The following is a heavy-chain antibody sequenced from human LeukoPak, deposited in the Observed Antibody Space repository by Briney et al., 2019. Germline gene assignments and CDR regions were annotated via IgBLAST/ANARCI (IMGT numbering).Heavy chain of an antibody. Sequence: GGSLRLSCAASGFTFSSYAMSWVRQAPGKGLEWVSAISGSGGSTYYADSVKGRFTISRDNSKNTLYLQMNSLRAEDTAVYDCAKDQERYSSGWYLFDYWGQGTLVTVSS. J-gene: IGHJ4*02. CDR3: AKDQERYSSGWYLFDY. CDR2: ISGSGGST. D-gene: IGHD6-19*01. V-gene: IGHV3-23*01. CDR1: GFTFSSYA.